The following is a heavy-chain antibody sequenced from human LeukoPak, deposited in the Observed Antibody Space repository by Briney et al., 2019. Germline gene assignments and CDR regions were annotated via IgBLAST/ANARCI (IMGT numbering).Heavy chain of an antibody. J-gene: IGHJ4*02. D-gene: IGHD6-13*01. V-gene: IGHV3-15*01. Sequence: PGGSLRLSCAASGFTFSNAWMSWVRRAPGKGLEWVGHIKSKTDGGTPDYAAPVKGRFTISRDDSKNTLYLQLHSLKTEATAVYYCATQQLVLDYWGQGTLVTVSS. CDR3: ATQQLVLDY. CDR1: GFTFSNAW. CDR2: IKSKTDGGTP.